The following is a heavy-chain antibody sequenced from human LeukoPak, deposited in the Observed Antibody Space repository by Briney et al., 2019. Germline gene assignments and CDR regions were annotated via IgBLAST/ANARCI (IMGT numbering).Heavy chain of an antibody. J-gene: IGHJ2*01. CDR1: GFTFSNYA. D-gene: IGHD3-10*01. V-gene: IGHV3-30-3*01. CDR2: ISYDGSKK. CDR3: ARDRMVRGVMRLYWCIDL. Sequence: GGSLRLSCAASGFTFSNYAMHWVRQAPGKGLEWVAVISYDGSKKYYADSVKGRFTLSRDNSKNTLYLQMNSLRAEDTAVYYCARDRMVRGVMRLYWCIDLWGRGTLVTVSS.